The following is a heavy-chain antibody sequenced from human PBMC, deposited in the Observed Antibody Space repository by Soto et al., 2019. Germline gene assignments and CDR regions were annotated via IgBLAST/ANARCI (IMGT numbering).Heavy chain of an antibody. CDR3: ARLLAEYFQH. CDR2: IYYSGST. CDR1: GGSISSSSYY. Sequence: QLQLQESGPGLVKPSETLSLTCTVSGGSISSSSYYWGWIRQPPGKGLEWIGSIYYSGSTYYNPSLKSRVTISVDTSKNQFSLKLSSVTAADTAVDYCARLLAEYFQHWGQGTLVTVSS. V-gene: IGHV4-39*01. J-gene: IGHJ1*01.